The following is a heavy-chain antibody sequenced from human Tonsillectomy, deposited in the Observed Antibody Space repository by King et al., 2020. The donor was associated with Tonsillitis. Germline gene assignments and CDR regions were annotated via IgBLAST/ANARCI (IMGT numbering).Heavy chain of an antibody. V-gene: IGHV3-30*02. J-gene: IGHJ5*02. CDR3: AKDQCSGGSCVGWFDP. D-gene: IGHD2-15*01. CDR1: GFTFSSYG. Sequence: VQLVESGGGVVQPGGSLRLSCAASGFTFSSYGMHWVRQAPGKGLEWVAFIRYDGSNKYYADSVKGRFTISRDNSKNTLYLQMNSLRAEDTAVYYCAKDQCSGGSCVGWFDPWGQGTLVTVSS. CDR2: IRYDGSNK.